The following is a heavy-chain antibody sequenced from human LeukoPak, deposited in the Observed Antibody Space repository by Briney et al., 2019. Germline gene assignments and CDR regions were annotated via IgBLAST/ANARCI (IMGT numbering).Heavy chain of an antibody. V-gene: IGHV1-69*05. Sequence: SVKVSCKASGGTFSSYAISWVRQAPGQGLEWMGGIIPIFGTANYAQKFQGRVTITTDESTSTAYMELRSLRSDDTAVYYCARDAFLAAPPGYWGQGTLVTVSS. CDR2: IIPIFGTA. CDR1: GGTFSSYA. D-gene: IGHD6-6*01. CDR3: ARDAFLAAPPGY. J-gene: IGHJ4*02.